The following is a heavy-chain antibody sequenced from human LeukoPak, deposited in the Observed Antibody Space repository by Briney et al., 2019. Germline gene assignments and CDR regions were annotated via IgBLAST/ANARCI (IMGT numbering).Heavy chain of an antibody. CDR2: INHSGST. CDR1: GGSFSGYY. D-gene: IGHD2-2*01. V-gene: IGHV4-34*01. J-gene: IGHJ6*02. CDR3: AGRYCSSTSCYHQSRGYYYGMDV. Sequence: PSETLSLTCAVYGGSFSGYYWSWIRQPPGKGLEWIGEINHSGSTNYNPSLKSRVTISVDTSKNQFSLKLSSVTAADTAVYYCAGRYCSSTSCYHQSRGYYYGMDVWGQGTTVTVSS.